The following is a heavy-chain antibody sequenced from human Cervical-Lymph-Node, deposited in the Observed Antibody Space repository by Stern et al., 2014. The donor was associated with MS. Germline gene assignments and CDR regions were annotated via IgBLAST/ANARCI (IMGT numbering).Heavy chain of an antibody. J-gene: IGHJ1*01. CDR1: GFTFSSSG. CDR3: AREGGNTAEYFQH. V-gene: IGHV3-33*01. CDR2: IYYDGSNR. D-gene: IGHD4-23*01. Sequence: VQPVESGGGVVQPGRSLRLSCAASGFTFSSSGMHWVRQAPGKGLEWLAIIYYDGSNRYYADSVKGRFTISRDNSKNTLYLQMNSLRAEDTAVYYCAREGGNTAEYFQHWGQGTLVTVSS.